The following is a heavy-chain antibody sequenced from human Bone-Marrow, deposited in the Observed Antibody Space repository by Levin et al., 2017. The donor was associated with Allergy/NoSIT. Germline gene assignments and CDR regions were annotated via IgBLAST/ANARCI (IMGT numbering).Heavy chain of an antibody. J-gene: IGHJ5*02. CDR3: ARRNVLAPGEEWFDP. CDR1: DDSISSSHW. D-gene: IGHD7-27*01. CDR2: IYHSGST. Sequence: RPSETLPLTCGVSDDSISSSHWWTWVRQPPGKGLEWIGEIYHSGSTNYNPSLKSRVTISVEKSKNQFSLKLSSVTAADTAVYYCARRNVLAPGEEWFDPWGQGTLVTVSS. V-gene: IGHV4-4*02.